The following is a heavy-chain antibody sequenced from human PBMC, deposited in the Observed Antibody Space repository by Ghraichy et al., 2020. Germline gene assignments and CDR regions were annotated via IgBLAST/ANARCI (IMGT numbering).Heavy chain of an antibody. CDR3: ARDYYDSSCYYRRGKDAFDI. Sequence: GGSLRLSCAASGFTFSSYSMNWVRQAPGKGLEWVSYISSSSSTIYYADSVKGRFTISRDNAKNSLYLQMNSLRDEDTAVYYCARDYYDSSCYYRRGKDAFDIWGQGTMVTVSS. J-gene: IGHJ3*02. V-gene: IGHV3-48*02. CDR1: GFTFSSYS. CDR2: ISSSSSTI. D-gene: IGHD3-22*01.